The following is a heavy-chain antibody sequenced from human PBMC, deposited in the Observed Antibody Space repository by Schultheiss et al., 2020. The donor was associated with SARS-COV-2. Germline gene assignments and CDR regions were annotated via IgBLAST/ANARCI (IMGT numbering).Heavy chain of an antibody. CDR1: GGSFSGYY. Sequence: SETLSLTCAVYGGSFSGYYWSWIRQPPGKGLEWIGEINHSGSTNYNPSLKSRVTISVDKSKNQFSLKLSSVTAADTAVYYCAREGGGSASGDYYYGMDVWGQGTTVTVSS. J-gene: IGHJ6*02. CDR3: AREGGGSASGDYYYGMDV. CDR2: INHSGST. D-gene: IGHD2-15*01. V-gene: IGHV4-34*01.